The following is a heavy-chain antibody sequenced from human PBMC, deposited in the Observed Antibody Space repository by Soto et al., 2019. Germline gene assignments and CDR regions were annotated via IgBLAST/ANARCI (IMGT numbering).Heavy chain of an antibody. CDR2: INPSGIST. J-gene: IGHJ4*02. D-gene: IGHD2-15*01. Sequence: QVQLVQSGAEVKKPGASVKVSCKTSGYSFTNYYLHWVRQAPGQGLEWMGLINPSGISTSYAQKFQGRVTMTRDTSTSTVYMDLSSLSSEDTAGYYCAGSDNVVVAASSPVYFDYWGQGTVVTVSS. CDR1: GYSFTNYY. CDR3: AGSDNVVVAASSPVYFDY. V-gene: IGHV1-46*01.